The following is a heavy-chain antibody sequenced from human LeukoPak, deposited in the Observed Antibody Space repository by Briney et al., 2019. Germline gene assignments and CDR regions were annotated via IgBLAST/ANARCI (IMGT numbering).Heavy chain of an antibody. CDR3: ARSATPYSSGWQTSY. CDR1: GFTFNSYA. V-gene: IGHV3-30-3*01. Sequence: GGSLRLSCAASGFTFNSYAMHWVRQAPGKGLEWVALMSYDGTNEYYADSVKDRFTISRDYSKNTLYLQMNSLRGEDTAVYYCARSATPYSSGWQTSYWGQGTLVTVSS. D-gene: IGHD2-15*01. J-gene: IGHJ4*02. CDR2: MSYDGTNE.